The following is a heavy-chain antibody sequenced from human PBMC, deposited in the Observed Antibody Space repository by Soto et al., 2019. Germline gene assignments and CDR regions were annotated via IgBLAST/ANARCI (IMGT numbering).Heavy chain of an antibody. V-gene: IGHV4-30-2*01. CDR1: GDCYSISTSY. D-gene: IGHD6-19*01. Sequence: SETLSLTCSVSGDCYSISTSYWRWIRQPPGKALQWIGFIYQSGVTSYNRSLASRVSISLDRSNNQCSLKLKSVTAADTAVYFCAGMPYTSGLRFAPWGPGTLVTVSS. CDR2: IYQSGVT. CDR3: AGMPYTSGLRFAP. J-gene: IGHJ5*02.